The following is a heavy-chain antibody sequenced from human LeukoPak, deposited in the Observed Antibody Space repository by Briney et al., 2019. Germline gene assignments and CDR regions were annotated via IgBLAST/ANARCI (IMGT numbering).Heavy chain of an antibody. CDR2: ITGSYSHI. D-gene: IGHD3-22*01. V-gene: IGHV3-21*01. J-gene: IGHJ4*02. CDR3: ARDKSVYYDTSGSRFDY. Sequence: PGGSLRLSCAASGFIFSTYSMNWVRQAPGKGLEWVSSITGSYSHIYYADSVKGRFTISRDNAKNSLYLQMNSLRAEDTAVYYCARDKSVYYDTSGSRFDYWGQGTLVTVSS. CDR1: GFIFSTYS.